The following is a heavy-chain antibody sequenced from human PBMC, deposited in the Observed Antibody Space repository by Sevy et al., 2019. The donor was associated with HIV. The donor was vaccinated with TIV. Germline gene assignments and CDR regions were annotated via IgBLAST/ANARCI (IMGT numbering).Heavy chain of an antibody. CDR3: AKGGYGDRYYYYYMDV. D-gene: IGHD4-17*01. Sequence: GGSLRLSCAASGFTFSSYAMSWVRQAPGKGLEWVSAISGSGGSTYYADSVKGRFTISRDNSKNTLYLQMNSLRAEDTAVYYCAKGGYGDRYYYYYMDVWGKGTTVTVSS. CDR1: GFTFSSYA. V-gene: IGHV3-23*01. CDR2: ISGSGGST. J-gene: IGHJ6*03.